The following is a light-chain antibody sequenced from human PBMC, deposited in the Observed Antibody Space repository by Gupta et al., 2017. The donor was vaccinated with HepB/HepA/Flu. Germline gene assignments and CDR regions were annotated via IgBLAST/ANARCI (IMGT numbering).Light chain of an antibody. J-gene: IGKJ2*01. CDR1: QSSSNY. Sequence: DIQMTQSPSSLSASVGDRVTITCRASQSSSNYLSWYQQKPGKAPKVLIYGASNLQSGVPSRFSGSGSGTDFTLTISRLQPEDFATYYCQQSDTTPRTFGEGTKLEIK. V-gene: IGKV1-39*01. CDR3: QQSDTTPRT. CDR2: GAS.